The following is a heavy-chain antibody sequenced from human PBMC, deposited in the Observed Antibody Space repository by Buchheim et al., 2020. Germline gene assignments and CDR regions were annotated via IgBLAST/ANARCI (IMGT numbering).Heavy chain of an antibody. D-gene: IGHD6-6*01. J-gene: IGHJ4*02. CDR1: GFTFSRYN. CDR3: ARDTGYSSSYYFDY. CDR2: ISSSSSTI. V-gene: IGHV3-48*01. Sequence: EVQLVESGGGLVQPGGSLRLSCAASGFTFSRYNMNWVRQAPGKGLEWVSYISSSSSTIYYTDSVKGRFTISRDNAKNSLYLQMNSLRAEDTAVYYCARDTGYSSSYYFDYWGQRTL.